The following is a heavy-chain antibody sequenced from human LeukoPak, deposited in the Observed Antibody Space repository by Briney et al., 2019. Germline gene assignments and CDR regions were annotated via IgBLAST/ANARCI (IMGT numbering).Heavy chain of an antibody. Sequence: PGGSPRLSCVAPGYTLRVYRKRTGRQAPGKGLEWVANIKHDGSDKKYVDSVKGRFTISRDNAKRSLYLQMNSLRAEDTAVYYCARNMDIVGAQGWGYGLDVWGHGTTVTVSS. D-gene: IGHD1-26*01. CDR2: IKHDGSDK. CDR1: GYTLRVYR. J-gene: IGHJ6*02. V-gene: IGHV3-7*05. CDR3: ARNMDIVGAQGWGYGLDV.